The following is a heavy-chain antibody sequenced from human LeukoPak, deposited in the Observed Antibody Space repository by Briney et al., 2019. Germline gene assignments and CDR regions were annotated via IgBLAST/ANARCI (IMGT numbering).Heavy chain of an antibody. CDR2: IYSGGST. CDR3: ARDRDYGAFDY. Sequence: GGSLRLSCAASGFTFSIYSMSWVRQAPGKGLEWVSVIYSGGSTYYADSVKGRFTISRDNSKNTLYLQMNSLRAEDTAVYYCARDRDYGAFDYWGQGTLVTVSS. CDR1: GFTFSIYS. V-gene: IGHV3-66*01. J-gene: IGHJ4*02. D-gene: IGHD4-17*01.